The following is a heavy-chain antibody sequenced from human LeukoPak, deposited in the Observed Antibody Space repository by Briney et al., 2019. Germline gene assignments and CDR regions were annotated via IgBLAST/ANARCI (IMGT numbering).Heavy chain of an antibody. Sequence: SETLSLTCAVSGGSISSGGYSWSWIRQPPGKGLEWIGYIYYSGSTYYNPSLKSRVTISVDTSKNQFSLKLSSVTAADTAVYYCARGTLYSGWSYYFDYWGQGSQVTVSS. J-gene: IGHJ4*02. CDR2: IYYSGST. D-gene: IGHD6-19*01. CDR3: ARGTLYSGWSYYFDY. CDR1: GGSISSGGYS. V-gene: IGHV4-30-4*07.